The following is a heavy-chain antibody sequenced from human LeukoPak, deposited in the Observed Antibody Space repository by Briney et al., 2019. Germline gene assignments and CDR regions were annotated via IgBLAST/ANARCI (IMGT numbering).Heavy chain of an antibody. J-gene: IGHJ6*02. CDR2: IGTAGDT. V-gene: IGHV3-13*04. Sequence: PGGSLRLSCAASGFTFSSYDMHWVRQATGTGLEWFSAIGTAGDTYYPGSVKGRFTISRENAKNSLYLQMNSLRAGDTAVYYCARGYTYYYGSGSHPYGMDVWGQGTTVTVSS. CDR1: GFTFSSYD. D-gene: IGHD3-10*01. CDR3: ARGYTYYYGSGSHPYGMDV.